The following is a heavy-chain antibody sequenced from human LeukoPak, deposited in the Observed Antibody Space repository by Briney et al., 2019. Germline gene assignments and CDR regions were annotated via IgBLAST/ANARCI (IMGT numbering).Heavy chain of an antibody. Sequence: PGGSLRLSCAASGFTFNSYDMNWVRQAPGKGLEWVSYISSGGGKIHYADSVQGRFTISRDNAKNSLSLQMDSLRAEDTAVYYCARAFRTTGSGYTFDYWGQGTPVTVSS. CDR2: ISSGGGKI. CDR1: GFTFNSYD. V-gene: IGHV3-48*03. CDR3: ARAFRTTGSGYTFDY. J-gene: IGHJ4*02. D-gene: IGHD3-10*01.